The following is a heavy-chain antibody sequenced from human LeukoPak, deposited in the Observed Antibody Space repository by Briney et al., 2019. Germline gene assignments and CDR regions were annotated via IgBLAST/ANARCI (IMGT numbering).Heavy chain of an antibody. D-gene: IGHD6-13*01. J-gene: IGHJ4*02. CDR3: AKGPCLVSSWYMHYFDY. CDR1: GFTFSSYA. Sequence: GGSLRLSCAASGFTFSSYAMSWVRQAPGKGLEWVSAISGSGGSTYYADSVKGRFTISRDNSKNTLYLQMNSLRAEDTAVYYCAKGPCLVSSWYMHYFDYWDQGTLVTVSS. CDR2: ISGSGGST. V-gene: IGHV3-23*01.